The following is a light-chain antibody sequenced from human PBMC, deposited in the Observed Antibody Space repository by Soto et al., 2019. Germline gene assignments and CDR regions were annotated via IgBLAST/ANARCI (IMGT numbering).Light chain of an antibody. Sequence: QSVLTQPPSASGSPGQSVTISCTGTSREFGGYNYVSWYQQHPGKAPKLMIYEVSKRPSGVPDRFSGSKSGNTASLTVSGLQAEDEADYYCSSYAGSNNFGVFGTGTKVTVL. V-gene: IGLV2-8*01. CDR3: SSYAGSNNFGV. J-gene: IGLJ1*01. CDR2: EVS. CDR1: SREFGGYNY.